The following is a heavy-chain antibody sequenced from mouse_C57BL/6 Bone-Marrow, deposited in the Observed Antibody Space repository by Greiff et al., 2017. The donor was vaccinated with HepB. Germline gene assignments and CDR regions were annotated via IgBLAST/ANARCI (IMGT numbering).Heavy chain of an antibody. D-gene: IGHD1-1*01. V-gene: IGHV3-5*01. Sequence: EVKLMESGPGLVKPSQTVFLTCTVTGISITTGNYRWSWIRQFPGNKLEWIGYIYYSGTITYNPSLTSRTTITRDTPKNQFFLEMNSLTAEDTATYYCARDSNYGSSYDYYAMDYWGQGTSVTVSS. CDR3: ARDSNYGSSYDYYAMDY. J-gene: IGHJ4*01. CDR1: GISITTGNYR. CDR2: IYYSGTI.